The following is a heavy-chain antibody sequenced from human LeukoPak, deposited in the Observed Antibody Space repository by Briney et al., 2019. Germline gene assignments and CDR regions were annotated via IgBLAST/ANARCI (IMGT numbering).Heavy chain of an antibody. CDR1: GFTFSTSW. D-gene: IGHD3-10*01. V-gene: IGHV3-21*01. CDR3: ARGAPGGPLWFGESGYFDY. CDR2: ISSSSGYI. J-gene: IGHJ4*02. Sequence: GGSLRLSCDGSGFTFSTSWMHWVRKAPGRGLEWVSSISSSSGYIYYADSVKGRFTISRDNAKKSLYLQMHTLRAEDTAVYYCARGAPGGPLWFGESGYFDYWGQGTLVTVSS.